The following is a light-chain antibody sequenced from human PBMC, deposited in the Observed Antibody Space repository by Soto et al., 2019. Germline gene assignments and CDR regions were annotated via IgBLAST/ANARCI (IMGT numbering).Light chain of an antibody. CDR2: KAS. Sequence: DIQMTQSPSTLSASVGDRVTITCRASQSISIWLAWYQQKPGKAPRLLIYKASSLESGVPSRLSGSGSGTEFTLTISSLQPDDFATYYCQQYNTYPYTFGQGTKVDIK. J-gene: IGKJ2*01. V-gene: IGKV1-5*03. CDR1: QSISIW. CDR3: QQYNTYPYT.